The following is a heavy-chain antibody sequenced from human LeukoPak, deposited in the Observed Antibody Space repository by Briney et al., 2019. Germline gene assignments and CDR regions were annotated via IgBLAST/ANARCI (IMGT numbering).Heavy chain of an antibody. CDR3: ARHLVPYRPFHD. J-gene: IGHJ4*02. CDR2: MYTSVTT. D-gene: IGHD1-14*01. V-gene: IGHV4-4*09. Sequence: PSETLSLTCTVSGASISTYYWTWVRQPPGKGLEWIGSMYTSVTTKYNPSLKSRGTISVDTSKNRSSLNLISVTAADTAVYYCARHLVPYRPFHDWGQGSLVTVSS. CDR1: GASISTYY.